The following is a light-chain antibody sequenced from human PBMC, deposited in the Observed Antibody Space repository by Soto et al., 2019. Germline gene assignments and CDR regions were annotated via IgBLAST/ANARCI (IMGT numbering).Light chain of an antibody. CDR1: QTVRRY. CDR3: QQTYSNLWT. V-gene: IGKV1-39*01. Sequence: DIQLTQSPSSLSASVGATVTITCRASQTVRRYLNWYQQKSGTAPKLLIYAASTLHTGVPSRCSGRGSGTDFTLTINNLQREDFADYFCQQTYSNLWTFGQGTKVDI. J-gene: IGKJ1*01. CDR2: AAS.